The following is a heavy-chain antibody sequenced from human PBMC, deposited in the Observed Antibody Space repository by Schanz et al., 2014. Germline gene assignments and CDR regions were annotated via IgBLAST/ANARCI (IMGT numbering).Heavy chain of an antibody. Sequence: VQLVESGGGLVQPGGSLRLSCAASGFIFNDYYMNWIRQAPGKGLEWLSYISRDGTTSYYADSVKGRFTISRDNAKNSLYLQMNSLRAEDTAVYYCARDHQWLARYYMDVWGKGTTVTVSS. CDR1: GFIFNDYY. CDR3: ARDHQWLARYYMDV. CDR2: ISRDGTTS. V-gene: IGHV3-11*01. D-gene: IGHD6-19*01. J-gene: IGHJ6*03.